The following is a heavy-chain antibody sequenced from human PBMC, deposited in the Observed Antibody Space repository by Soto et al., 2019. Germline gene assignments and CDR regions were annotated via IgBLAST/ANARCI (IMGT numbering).Heavy chain of an antibody. V-gene: IGHV3-74*01. CDR2: INTDGSRT. CDR3: ARVKSGSYDWFDP. CDR1: GFTFGNYW. J-gene: IGHJ5*02. D-gene: IGHD3-10*01. Sequence: VQLVESGGGLVQPGGSLRLSCAASGFTFGNYWMHWVRQAPGKGLMWVSRINTDGSRTTYADSVKGRFGISRDNAKNTVYLQMNSLRAEDTAVYYCARVKSGSYDWFDPWGQVTLVTVSS.